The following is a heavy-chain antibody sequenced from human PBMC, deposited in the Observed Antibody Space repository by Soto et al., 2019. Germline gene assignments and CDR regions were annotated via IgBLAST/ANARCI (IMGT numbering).Heavy chain of an antibody. CDR3: PGVGGKSYGFASAA. Sequence: PPGKGLEWIGYIYHSGSTYYNPSLKSRVSISVDRYKSQFYLKLSSVTAADTAVYYCPGVGGKSYGFASAAWGLGTMFTV. D-gene: IGHD5-18*01. CDR2: IYHSGST. J-gene: IGHJ5*02. V-gene: IGHV4-30-2*01.